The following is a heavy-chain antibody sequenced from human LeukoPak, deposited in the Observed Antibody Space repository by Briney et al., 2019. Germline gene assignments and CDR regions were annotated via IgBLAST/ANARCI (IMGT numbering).Heavy chain of an antibody. V-gene: IGHV1-3*01. J-gene: IGHJ6*02. CDR3: AREASITIFGVVIRYYGMDV. D-gene: IGHD3-3*01. CDR1: GYTFTRCA. Sequence: ASVKVSCKTSGYTFTRCAVHWVRQAPGQRLEWMGWINAGNGNTKYSQKFQGRVTITRDTSASTAYMELSSLRSEDTAVYYCAREASITIFGVVIRYYGMDVWGQGTTVTVSS. CDR2: INAGNGNT.